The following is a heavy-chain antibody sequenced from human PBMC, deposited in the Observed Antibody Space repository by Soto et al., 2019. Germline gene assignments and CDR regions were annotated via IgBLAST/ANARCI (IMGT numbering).Heavy chain of an antibody. V-gene: IGHV4-4*02. D-gene: IGHD3-3*01. CDR3: ARSRRDFWSGYKSAFDY. CDR2: IYHSGST. Sequence: SETLSLTCAVSGGSISSSNWWSWVRQPPGKGLEWIGEIYHSGSTNYNPSLKSRVTISVDKSKNQFSLKLSSVTAADTAVYYCARSRRDFWSGYKSAFDYWGQGTLVTVSS. CDR1: GGSISSSNW. J-gene: IGHJ4*02.